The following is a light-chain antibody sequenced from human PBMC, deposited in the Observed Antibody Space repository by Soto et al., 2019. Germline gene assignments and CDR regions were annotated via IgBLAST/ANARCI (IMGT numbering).Light chain of an antibody. CDR1: QSVLYSSNNKNC. V-gene: IGKV4-1*01. Sequence: DIVMTQSPDSLSVSLGERATINCKSSQSVLYSSNNKNCLAWYQQKPGQSPKLLIYWASTRESGVPDRFGGSGSGTDFTLTIISLQAEDVAVYYCQQCYNTPSFGPGTKVDI. CDR3: QQCYNTPS. J-gene: IGKJ3*01. CDR2: WAS.